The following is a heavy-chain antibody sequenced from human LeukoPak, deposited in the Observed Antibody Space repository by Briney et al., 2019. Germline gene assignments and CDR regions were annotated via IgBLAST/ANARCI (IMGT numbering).Heavy chain of an antibody. J-gene: IGHJ4*02. CDR2: FDPEDGET. D-gene: IGHD6-13*01. Sequence: APVKVSCKVSGYTLTELSMHWVRQAPGKGLEWMGGFDPEDGETIYAQKFQGRVTMTEDTSTDTAYMELSSLRSEDTAVYYCATDSSLNSSSWTDLDYWGQGTLVTVSS. CDR3: ATDSSLNSSSWTDLDY. CDR1: GYTLTELS. V-gene: IGHV1-24*01.